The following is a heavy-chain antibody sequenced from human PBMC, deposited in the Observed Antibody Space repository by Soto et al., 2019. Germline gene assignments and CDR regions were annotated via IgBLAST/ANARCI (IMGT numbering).Heavy chain of an antibody. CDR1: GFTFTSSA. D-gene: IGHD3-3*01. J-gene: IGHJ6*03. CDR3: AADDYDFWSGRRGYYYYMAV. V-gene: IGHV1-58*02. Sequence: QMQLVQSGPEVKKPGTSVKVSCKASGFTFTSSAMQWVRQARGQRLEWIGWIVVGSGNTNYAQKFQERVTITRDMSTSTAYMERSSLRSEDTAVYYCAADDYDFWSGRRGYYYYMAVWGKGTTVTVSS. CDR2: IVVGSGNT.